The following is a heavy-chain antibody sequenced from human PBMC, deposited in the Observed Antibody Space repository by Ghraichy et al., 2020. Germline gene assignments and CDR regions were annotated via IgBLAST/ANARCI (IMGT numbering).Heavy chain of an antibody. J-gene: IGHJ4*02. D-gene: IGHD2-21*02. CDR3: AKNRVSVTAPFDS. CDR1: GFTFASYA. V-gene: IGHV3-23*01. CDR2: ISTRGGTT. Sequence: LSLTCAASGFTFASYAMTWVRQAPGKGLEWVSAISTRGGTTYYADSVKGRFIASRDNSKKTLHLEMNSLRPDDTAVYYCAKNRVSVTAPFDSWGQGALVTCSS.